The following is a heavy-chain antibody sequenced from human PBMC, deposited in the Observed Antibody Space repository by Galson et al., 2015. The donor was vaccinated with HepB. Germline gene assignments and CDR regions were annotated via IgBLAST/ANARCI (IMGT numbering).Heavy chain of an antibody. CDR3: TTEGSSVRYDYYYYGMDV. J-gene: IGHJ6*02. CDR1: GFTFSNAW. V-gene: IGHV3-15*01. D-gene: IGHD6-6*01. CDR2: IKSKTDGGTT. Sequence: SLRLSCAASGFTFSNAWMSWVRQAPGKGLEWVGRIKSKTDGGTTDYAAPVKGRFTISRDDSKNTLYLQMNSLKTEDTAVYYCTTEGSSVRYDYYYYGMDVWGQGTTVTVSS.